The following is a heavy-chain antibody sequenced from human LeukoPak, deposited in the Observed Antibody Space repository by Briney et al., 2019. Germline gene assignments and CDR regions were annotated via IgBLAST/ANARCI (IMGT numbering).Heavy chain of an antibody. CDR1: GGSISNTNW. CDR3: AREGGPYRPLDY. CDR2: VDLLGRT. J-gene: IGHJ4*02. Sequence: TSETLSLTCGVSGGSISNTNWWTWVRQPPGKGLEWIGEVDLLGRTDYNPSLKSRVAISVDKSENHISLWLTSLTAADTAVYYCAREGGPYRPLDYSGQGTLVTVSS. V-gene: IGHV4-4*02.